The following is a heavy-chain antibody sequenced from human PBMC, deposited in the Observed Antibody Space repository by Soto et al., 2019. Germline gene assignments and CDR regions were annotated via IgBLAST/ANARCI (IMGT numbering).Heavy chain of an antibody. D-gene: IGHD6-6*01. Sequence: QLQLQESGPGLVKPSETLSLTCSVSGDSISGSSVFWAWIRQSPGRGLEWIGSIYYNGITDYNPSLKSRVTLXXDXSMXQFSLIVSSVTAADTAVYYCARHTGSSSGRRWFDPWGQGTLVTVSS. V-gene: IGHV4-39*01. J-gene: IGHJ5*02. CDR3: ARHTGSSSGRRWFDP. CDR1: GDSISGSSVF. CDR2: IYYNGIT.